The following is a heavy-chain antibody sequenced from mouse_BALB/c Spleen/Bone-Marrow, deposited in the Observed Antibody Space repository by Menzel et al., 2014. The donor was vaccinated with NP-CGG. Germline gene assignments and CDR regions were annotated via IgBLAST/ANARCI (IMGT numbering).Heavy chain of an antibody. V-gene: IGHV5-6-3*01. J-gene: IGHJ2*01. D-gene: IGHD1-1*01. CDR2: ISSNGGST. CDR1: GFTFSSYG. Sequence: VQLKESGGGLVPPGGSLKLSCAASGFTFSSYGMSWVRQTPDKRLELVATISSNGGSTYYPDSVKGRFTISRDNAKNTLYLQMSSLKSEDTAMYYCARDYYGSSDYWGQGTTLTVSS. CDR3: ARDYYGSSDY.